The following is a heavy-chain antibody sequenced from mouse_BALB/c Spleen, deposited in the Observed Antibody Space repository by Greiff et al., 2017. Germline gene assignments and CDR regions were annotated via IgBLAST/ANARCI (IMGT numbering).Heavy chain of an antibody. Sequence: VQLQQSGPELVKPGASVKISCKASGYAFSSSWMNWVKQRPGQGLEWIGRIYPGDGDTNYNGKFKGKATLTADKSSSTAYMQLSSLTSVDSAVYFCAILYGSSPYYAMDYWGQGTSVTVSS. J-gene: IGHJ4*01. CDR3: AILYGSSPYYAMDY. CDR1: GYAFSSSW. D-gene: IGHD1-1*01. V-gene: IGHV1-82*01. CDR2: IYPGDGDT.